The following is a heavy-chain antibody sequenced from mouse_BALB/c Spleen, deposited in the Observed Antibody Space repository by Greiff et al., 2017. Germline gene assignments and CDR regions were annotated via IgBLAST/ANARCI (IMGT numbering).Heavy chain of an antibody. V-gene: IGHV2-6-7*01. D-gene: IGHD2-3*01. CDR3: AREGGFYDGYSFDY. J-gene: IGHJ2*01. Sequence: VQVVESGPGLVAPSQSLSITCTVSGFSLTGYGVNWVRQPPGKGLEWLGMIWGDGSTDYNSALKSRLSISKDNSKSQVFLKMNSLQTDDTARYYCAREGGFYDGYSFDYWGQGTTLTVSS. CDR2: IWGDGST. CDR1: GFSLTGYG.